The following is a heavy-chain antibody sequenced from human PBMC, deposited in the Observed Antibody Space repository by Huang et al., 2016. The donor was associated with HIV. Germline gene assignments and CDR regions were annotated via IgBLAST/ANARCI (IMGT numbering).Heavy chain of an antibody. V-gene: IGHV1-69*13. CDR1: EGTFRSYS. CDR2: IIPIFGTT. J-gene: IGHJ4*02. CDR3: ARAALVNNQYFDY. D-gene: IGHD5-18*01. Sequence: VQLIQSGAEVKKTGSSVRVSCRASEGTFRSYSIGWMRQAPGQGLEWMGGIIPIFGTTTYAQKFQGRVSIAADESTSTAYMDLNSLRSEDTAVYYCARAALVNNQYFDYWGQGTLVTVSS.